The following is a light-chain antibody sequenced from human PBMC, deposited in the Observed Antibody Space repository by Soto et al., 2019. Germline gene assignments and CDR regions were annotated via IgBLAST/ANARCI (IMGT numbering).Light chain of an antibody. CDR1: QSFIVN. V-gene: IGKV3-15*01. CDR3: QQYNDWPLT. CDR2: GAF. Sequence: RVMTHSPVTLSMSRWARPTRSCSASQSFIVNLAWYQQKPGQATSLPIYGAFTRATGITASFSGTGSGTEFTLTISSLQSEDFALDYCQQYNDWPLTFGQGTKVDIK. J-gene: IGKJ1*01.